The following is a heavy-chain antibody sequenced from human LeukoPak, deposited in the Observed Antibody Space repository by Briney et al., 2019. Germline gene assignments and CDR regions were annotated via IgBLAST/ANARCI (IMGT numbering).Heavy chain of an antibody. J-gene: IGHJ4*02. Sequence: GASVKVSCKASGYTFTSYYMHWVRQAPGQGLEWMGIINPSGGSTSYAQKFQGRVTMTEDTSTDTAYMELSSLRSEDTAVYYCATDYLDYWGQGTLVTVSS. V-gene: IGHV1-46*01. CDR2: INPSGGST. CDR1: GYTFTSYY. CDR3: ATDYLDY.